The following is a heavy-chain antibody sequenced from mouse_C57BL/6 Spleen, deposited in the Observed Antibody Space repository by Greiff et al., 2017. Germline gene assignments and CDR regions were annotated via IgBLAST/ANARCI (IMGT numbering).Heavy chain of an antibody. D-gene: IGHD1-1*01. V-gene: IGHV5-17*01. Sequence: EVQGVESGGGLVKPGGSLKLSCAASGFTFSDYGMHWVRQAPEKGLEWVAYISSGSSTFYSADTEKGRFTNSRDNAKNTLFVKMTSMRSEDTAMYYCERERYYGSSYAGYAMDYWGQGTSVTVSS. CDR2: ISSGSSTF. CDR3: ERERYYGSSYAGYAMDY. CDR1: GFTFSDYG. J-gene: IGHJ4*01.